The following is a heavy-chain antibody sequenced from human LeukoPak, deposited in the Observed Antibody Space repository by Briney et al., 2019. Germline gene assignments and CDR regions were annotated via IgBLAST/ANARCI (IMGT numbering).Heavy chain of an antibody. CDR3: ARGGGSGWPFDY. V-gene: IGHV3-23*01. J-gene: IGHJ4*02. CDR2: ISGSGGST. Sequence: GGSLRLSCAASGFTFSSDAMSWVRQAPGKGLEWVSAISGSGGSTYYADSVKGRFTISRDNSKNTLYLQMNSLRAEDTAVYYCARGGGSGWPFDYWGQGTLVTVSS. CDR1: GFTFSSDA. D-gene: IGHD3-10*01.